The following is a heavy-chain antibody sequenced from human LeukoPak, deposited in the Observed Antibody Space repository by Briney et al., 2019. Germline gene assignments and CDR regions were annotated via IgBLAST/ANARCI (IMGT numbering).Heavy chain of an antibody. D-gene: IGHD3-16*02. J-gene: IGHJ6*04. V-gene: IGHV3-15*01. CDR2: ITGKTHGGTT. Sequence: PGRSLRLSCAASGFIFRNAWMTWVRQARGKGLEWVGHITGKTHGGTTDYATPVKGRFTISRDYSKDTVYLHMSSLKTEDTAVYYCSTTVKADAGMDVWGKGTTVTVSS. CDR3: STTVKADAGMDV. CDR1: GFIFRNAW.